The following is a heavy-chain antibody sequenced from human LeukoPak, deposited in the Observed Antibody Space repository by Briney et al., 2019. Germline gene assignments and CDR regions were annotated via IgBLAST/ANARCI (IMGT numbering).Heavy chain of an antibody. CDR2: ISGSGGST. CDR3: AKGGRYCSGGNCYFFDY. V-gene: IGHV3-23*01. J-gene: IGHJ4*02. Sequence: GGSLRLSCAASGFTFSSYGMSWVRQAPGKGLEWVSAISGSGGSTYYADSVKGRFTISRGNSKTTLYLQMNSLRADDTAVYYCAKGGRYCSGGNCYFFDYWGQGTLVTVSS. CDR1: GFTFSSYG. D-gene: IGHD2-15*01.